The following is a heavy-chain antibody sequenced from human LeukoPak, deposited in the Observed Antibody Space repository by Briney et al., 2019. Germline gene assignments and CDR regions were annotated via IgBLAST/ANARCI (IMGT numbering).Heavy chain of an antibody. V-gene: IGHV3-21*04. Sequence: GSLRLSCTASGFTFSSYSLNWVRQAPGKGLEWVSSVSTGSNYIYYADSVKGRFTISRDNDKNSLYLQMNSLRAEDTAVYYCAKDRGYSYGISEYWGQGTLVTVSS. CDR1: GFTFSSYS. CDR3: AKDRGYSYGISEY. D-gene: IGHD5-18*01. J-gene: IGHJ4*02. CDR2: VSTGSNYI.